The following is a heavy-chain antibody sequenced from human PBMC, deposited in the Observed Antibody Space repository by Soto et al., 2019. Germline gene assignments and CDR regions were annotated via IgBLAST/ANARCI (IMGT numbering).Heavy chain of an antibody. D-gene: IGHD2-8*01. CDR1: GYSFTDYH. V-gene: IGHV1-2*04. CDR2: INPKSGGT. Sequence: ASVKVSCKASGYSFTDYHIHWVRQAPGQGLEWLGRINPKSGGTSTAQKFQGWVTMTTDTSISTASMELTRLTSDDAAIYYCARGDSTDCSNGVCSFFYNHDMDVWGQGTTVTVS. J-gene: IGHJ6*02. CDR3: ARGDSTDCSNGVCSFFYNHDMDV.